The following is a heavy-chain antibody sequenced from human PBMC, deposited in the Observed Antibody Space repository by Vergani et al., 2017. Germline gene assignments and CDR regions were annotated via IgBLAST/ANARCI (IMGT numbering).Heavy chain of an antibody. V-gene: IGHV4-61*02. D-gene: IGHD3-16*02. CDR2: VMASGMT. Sequence: QVQLQESGPGVVKPSQTLSLTCTVSGFSVSNSDYFWTWIRQPAGKGLEWIGRVMASGMTNYNPSLESRVTMSVDTSKDHFSLRLESVTVADTAVYYCARYRLGYLDVWGKGTTVIVSS. CDR1: GFSVSNSDYF. CDR3: ARYRLGYLDV. J-gene: IGHJ6*03.